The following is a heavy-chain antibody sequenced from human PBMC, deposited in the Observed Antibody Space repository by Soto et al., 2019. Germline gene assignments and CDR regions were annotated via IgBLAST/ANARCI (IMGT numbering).Heavy chain of an antibody. D-gene: IGHD6-13*01. CDR3: AKDLSSSPTSFDY. CDR2: ISWNSGRI. Sequence: EVQLVESGGGLVQPGRSLRLSCAASGFTFDDYAMHWVRQAPGKGREWVSGISWNSGRIGYADSVKGRFTISRDNAKNSLYMQMNSLRAEDTALYYCAKDLSSSPTSFDYWGQGTLVTVSS. V-gene: IGHV3-9*01. CDR1: GFTFDDYA. J-gene: IGHJ4*02.